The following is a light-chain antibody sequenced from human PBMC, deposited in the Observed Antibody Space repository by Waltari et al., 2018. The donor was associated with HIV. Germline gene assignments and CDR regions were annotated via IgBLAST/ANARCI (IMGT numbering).Light chain of an antibody. CDR1: RYNIRTNY. Sequence: QYVLTQPPSASGTTGQRVTISCSGSRYNIRTNYVYWYRQIPGTAPKLLIYRNDQRPSGVPDRFSGSKSGTSASLAISGLLSENESDYHCATWNDSLSFWLFGGGTKLTVL. CDR2: RND. V-gene: IGLV1-47*01. CDR3: ATWNDSLSFWL. J-gene: IGLJ3*02.